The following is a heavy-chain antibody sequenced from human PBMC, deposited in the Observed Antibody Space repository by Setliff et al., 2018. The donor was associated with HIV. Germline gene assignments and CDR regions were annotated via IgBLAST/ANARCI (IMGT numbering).Heavy chain of an antibody. CDR3: AGPXXDEEFDI. V-gene: IGHV1-69*10. Sequence: SVKVSCKASGDTSSTYAINWVRHAPGQGLEWMGQFIPILDITNYAQKFQGRVTITADKSTNTMYMEMTSLTSEDTAVYYCAGPXXDEEFDIGGQGTMV. CDR2: FIPILDIT. CDR1: GDTSSTYA. J-gene: IGHJ3*02.